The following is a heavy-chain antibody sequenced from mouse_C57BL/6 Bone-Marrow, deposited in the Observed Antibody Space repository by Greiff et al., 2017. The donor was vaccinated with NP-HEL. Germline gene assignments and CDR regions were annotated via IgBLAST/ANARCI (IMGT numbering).Heavy chain of an antibody. CDR1: GYSFTSYY. V-gene: IGHV1-66*01. CDR3: ASWGFAY. J-gene: IGHJ3*01. CDR2: LYPGSGNT. Sequence: QVQLQQSGPELVKPGASVKISCKASGYSFTSYYIHWVKQRPGQGLEWIGWLYPGSGNTKYNEKFKGKATLTADTSSSTAYMQLSSLTSEDSAVYYCASWGFAYWGQGTLVTVSA.